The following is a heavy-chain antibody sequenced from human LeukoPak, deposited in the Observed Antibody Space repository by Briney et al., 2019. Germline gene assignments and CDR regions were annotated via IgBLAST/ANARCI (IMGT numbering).Heavy chain of an antibody. Sequence: SGTLSLTCAVSGGSISSSNWWSWVRQPPGKGLEWIGEIYHSGSTNYNPSLKSRVTISVDKSKNQFSLKLSSVTAADTAVYYCARGNSRYCSSTSCYVYYGMDVWGQGTTVTVSS. CDR3: ARGNSRYCSSTSCYVYYGMDV. D-gene: IGHD2-2*01. CDR2: IYHSGST. CDR1: GGSISSSNW. V-gene: IGHV4-4*02. J-gene: IGHJ6*02.